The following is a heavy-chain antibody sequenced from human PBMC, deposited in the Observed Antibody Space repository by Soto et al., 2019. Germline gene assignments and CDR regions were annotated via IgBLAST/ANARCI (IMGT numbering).Heavy chain of an antibody. CDR1: GFTFSSYA. V-gene: IGHV3-23*01. J-gene: IGHJ6*02. CDR3: AKDMIGSRSWYEYYYYGMDV. D-gene: IGHD6-13*01. CDR2: ISGSGGST. Sequence: EVQLLESGGGLVQPGGSLRLSCAASGFTFSSYAMSWVRQAPGKGLEWVSAISGSGGSTYYADSVKGRFTISRDNSTNTLYLQMNSLRAEDTAVYYCAKDMIGSRSWYEYYYYGMDVWGQGTTVTVSS.